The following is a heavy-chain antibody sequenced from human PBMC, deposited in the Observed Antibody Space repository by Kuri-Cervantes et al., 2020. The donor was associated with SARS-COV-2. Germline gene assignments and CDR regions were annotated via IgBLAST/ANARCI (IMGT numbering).Heavy chain of an antibody. V-gene: IGHV4-31*03. CDR2: IYYSGST. Sequence: SETLSLTCTVSGGSISSGGYYWSWIRQHPGKGLEWIGYIYYSGSTYYNPSLRSRVTISVDTSKNQFSLKLSSVTAADTAVYYCARGVLQGIVVVVAATEVVGAFDIWGQGTMVTVSS. CDR1: GGSISSGGYY. D-gene: IGHD2-15*01. J-gene: IGHJ3*02. CDR3: ARGVLQGIVVVVAATEVVGAFDI.